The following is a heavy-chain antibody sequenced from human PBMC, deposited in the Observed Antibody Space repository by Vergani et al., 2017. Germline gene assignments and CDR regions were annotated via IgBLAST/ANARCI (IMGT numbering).Heavy chain of an antibody. Sequence: QVQLVQSGAEVKKPGSSVKVSCKASGGTFSSYAISWVRQAPGQGLEWMGRIIPIFGTANYAQKFQGRVTITADESTSTAYMELSSLRSEDTAVYYCARGTFYSSSWYGVAGWFDPWGQGTLVTVSS. V-gene: IGHV1-69*18. CDR2: IIPIFGTA. D-gene: IGHD6-13*01. CDR1: GGTFSSYA. J-gene: IGHJ5*02. CDR3: ARGTFYSSSWYGVAGWFDP.